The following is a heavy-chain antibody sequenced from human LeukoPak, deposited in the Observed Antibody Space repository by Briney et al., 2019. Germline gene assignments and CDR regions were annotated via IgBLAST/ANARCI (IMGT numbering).Heavy chain of an antibody. CDR1: GGSISSYY. Sequence: SETLSLTCTVSGGSISSYYWSWIRQPPGKGLEWIGYIYYSGSTNYNPSLKSRVTISVDTSKNQFSLKLNSVTAADTAVYYCVTLISMVRGVIIKPRGEFWGQGTLVTVSS. CDR3: VTLISMVRGVIIKPRGEF. J-gene: IGHJ4*02. CDR2: IYYSGST. D-gene: IGHD3-10*01. V-gene: IGHV4-59*12.